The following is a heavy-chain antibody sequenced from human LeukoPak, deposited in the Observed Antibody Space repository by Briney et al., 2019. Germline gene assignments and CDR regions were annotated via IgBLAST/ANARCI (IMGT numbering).Heavy chain of an antibody. CDR1: GFTFSSYW. CDR2: INSDGSST. V-gene: IGHV3-74*01. D-gene: IGHD5-12*01. Sequence: LAGGSLRLSCAASGFTFSSYWMHWVRQAPGKGLVWVSRINSDGSSTSYADSVKGRLTISRDNAKNTLYLQMNSLRVEDTAVYYCARGDGYAQRDWGQGTLVTVPS. CDR3: ARGDGYAQRD. J-gene: IGHJ4*02.